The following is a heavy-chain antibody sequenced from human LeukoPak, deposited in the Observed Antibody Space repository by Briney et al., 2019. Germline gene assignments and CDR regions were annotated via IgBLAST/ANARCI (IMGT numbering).Heavy chain of an antibody. Sequence: GGSLRLSCAASGFTFSDYYMSWIRQASGKGLEWVSYISSSGSTIYYADSVKGRFTISRDNAKNSLYLQMNSLRAEDTAVYYCARRDTALCFDYWGQGTLVTVSS. CDR3: ARRDTALCFDY. CDR1: GFTFSDYY. D-gene: IGHD3-10*01. CDR2: ISSSGSTI. J-gene: IGHJ4*02. V-gene: IGHV3-11*01.